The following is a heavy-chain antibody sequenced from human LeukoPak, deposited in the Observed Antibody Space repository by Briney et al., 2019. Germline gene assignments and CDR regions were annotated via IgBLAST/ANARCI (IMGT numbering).Heavy chain of an antibody. CDR3: AREYSSFDY. D-gene: IGHD6-13*01. V-gene: IGHV4-59*01. J-gene: IGHJ4*02. Sequence: SETLSLTCTVSGGSLSIYYWSWIRQPPGEGLEWIGYIHQSGSTDYNPSLKSRVTISVDTSKNQLSLDLTSATAADTAVYYCAREYSSFDYWGQGILVTVSS. CDR1: GGSLSIYY. CDR2: IHQSGST.